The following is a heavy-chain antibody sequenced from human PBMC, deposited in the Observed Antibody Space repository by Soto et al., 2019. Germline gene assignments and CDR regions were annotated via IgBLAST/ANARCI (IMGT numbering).Heavy chain of an antibody. Sequence: GGSLRLSCAASGFTFISHGMSWVRQAPGKGLEWVSTIGDSGNTYYADSVKGRFTISRDTLKNTRYLQMKSLRVDDTAIYYCARRGPAGHRYYFNYWGQGTLVTVSS. CDR3: ARRGPAGHRYYFNY. CDR1: GFTFISHG. CDR2: IGDSGNT. V-gene: IGHV3-23*01. J-gene: IGHJ4*02.